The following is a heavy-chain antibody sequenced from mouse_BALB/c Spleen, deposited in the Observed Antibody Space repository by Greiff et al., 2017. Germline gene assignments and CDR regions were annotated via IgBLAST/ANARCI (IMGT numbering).Heavy chain of an antibody. CDR2: ISSGGSYT. CDR1: GFTFSSYT. J-gene: IGHJ3*01. Sequence: EVQRVESGGGLVKPGGSLKLSCAASGFTFSSYTMSWVRQTPEKRLEWVATISSGGSYTYYPDSVKGRFTISRDNAKNTLYLQMSSLKSEDTAMYYCTRDEGLRRWFAYWGQGTLVTVSA. V-gene: IGHV5-6-4*01. CDR3: TRDEGLRRWFAY. D-gene: IGHD2-4*01.